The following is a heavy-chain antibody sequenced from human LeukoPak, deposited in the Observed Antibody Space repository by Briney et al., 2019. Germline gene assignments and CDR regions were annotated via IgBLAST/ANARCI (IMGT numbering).Heavy chain of an antibody. V-gene: IGHV3-23*01. CDR1: GFTVSSNY. CDR3: AHTARGHVYAAAGISSFDY. Sequence: GGSLRLSCAASGFTVSSNYMSWVRQAPGKGLEWVSAISGSGGSTYYADSVKGRFTISRDNSKNTLYLQMNSLRAEDTAVYYCAHTARGHVYAAAGISSFDYWGQGTLVTVSS. J-gene: IGHJ4*02. CDR2: ISGSGGST. D-gene: IGHD6-13*01.